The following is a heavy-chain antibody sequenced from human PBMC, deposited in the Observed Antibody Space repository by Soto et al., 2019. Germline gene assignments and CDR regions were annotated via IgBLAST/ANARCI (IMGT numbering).Heavy chain of an antibody. CDR1: GFSFSSYS. Sequence: EGQLVESGGGLVKPGGSLRLSCAASGFSFSSYSLNWVRQAPGKGLEWVSSITSSSTYIHYADSVKGRFTISRDNAKNSLSLQMNGLRAEDTAVYYCARDNNFFDSGTGVDYWGQGTLVTVSS. D-gene: IGHD3-10*01. CDR2: ITSSSTYI. CDR3: ARDNNFFDSGTGVDY. J-gene: IGHJ4*02. V-gene: IGHV3-21*01.